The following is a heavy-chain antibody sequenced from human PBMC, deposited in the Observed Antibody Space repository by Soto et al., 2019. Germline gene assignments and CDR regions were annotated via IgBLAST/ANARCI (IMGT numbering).Heavy chain of an antibody. D-gene: IGHD1-26*01. J-gene: IGHJ5*02. V-gene: IGHV4-59*01. CDR2: IYYSGTT. Sequence: QVHLQESGPGLVKTSETLSLTCTVSGGLISTYYWSWIRQPPGKGLEYIGYIYYSGTTNYNPSLKNRVTLLIDTSKRVFSLKLISVTPADTAVYYCARGVVGATRFDPWGPGTVVTVSS. CDR3: ARGVVGATRFDP. CDR1: GGLISTYY.